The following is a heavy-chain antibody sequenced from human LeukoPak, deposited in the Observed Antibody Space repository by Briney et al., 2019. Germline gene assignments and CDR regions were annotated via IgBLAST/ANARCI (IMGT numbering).Heavy chain of an antibody. CDR2: IRSKAYGGTT. D-gene: IGHD2-2*02. Sequence: GGSLRLSRTASGFTFGDYAMSWFRQAPGKGLEWVGFIRSKAYGGTTEYAASVKGRFTISRDDSKSIAYLQMNSLKTEDTAVYYCTRVGYCSSTSCYTQGGFDYWGQGTLVTVSS. CDR1: GFTFGDYA. CDR3: TRVGYCSSTSCYTQGGFDY. V-gene: IGHV3-49*03. J-gene: IGHJ4*02.